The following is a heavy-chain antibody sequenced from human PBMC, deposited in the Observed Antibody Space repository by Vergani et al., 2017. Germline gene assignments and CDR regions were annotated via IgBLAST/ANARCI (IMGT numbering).Heavy chain of an antibody. CDR3: ARDQGDYGDYDAFDI. CDR2: IYTSGST. V-gene: IGHV4-61*02. CDR1: GGSISSGSYY. D-gene: IGHD4-17*01. Sequence: QVQLPESGPGLVKPSQTLSLTCTVSGGSISSGSYYWSWIRQPAGKGLEWIGRIYTSGSTNYNPSLKSRVTISVDTSKNQFSLKLSSVTAADTAVYYCARDQGDYGDYDAFDIWGQGTMVTVSS. J-gene: IGHJ3*02.